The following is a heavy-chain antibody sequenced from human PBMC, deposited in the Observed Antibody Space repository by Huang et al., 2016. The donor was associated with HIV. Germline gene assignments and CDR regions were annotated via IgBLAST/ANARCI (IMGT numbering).Heavy chain of an antibody. D-gene: IGHD3-10*01. CDR1: GYAFTTYA. V-gene: IGHV1-3*01. CDR2: VNADNGNT. J-gene: IGHJ4*02. CDR3: ASVMSGSYLYFDY. Sequence: QVHLVQSGTEVRKPGASVRISCKASGYAFTTYALHWVRQAPGQRLEWMGWVNADNGNTEYSQKVQGRVTLTKDTSATTTYMELSSLRSEDTALYYCASVMSGSYLYFDYWGQGTLVTVSS.